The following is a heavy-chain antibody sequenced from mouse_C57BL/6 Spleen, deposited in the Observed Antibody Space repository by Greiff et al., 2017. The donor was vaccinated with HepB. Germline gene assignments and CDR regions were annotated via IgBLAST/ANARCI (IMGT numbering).Heavy chain of an antibody. D-gene: IGHD2-4*01. CDR2: ISDGGSYT. CDR3: AREGGMITTTSLFDY. V-gene: IGHV5-4*01. CDR1: GFTFSSYA. Sequence: DVMLVESGGGLVKPGGSLKLSCAASGFTFSSYAMSWVRQTPEKRLEWVATISDGGSYTYYPDNVKGRFTISRDNAKNNLYLQMSHLKSEDTAMYYCAREGGMITTTSLFDYWGQGTTLTVSS. J-gene: IGHJ2*01.